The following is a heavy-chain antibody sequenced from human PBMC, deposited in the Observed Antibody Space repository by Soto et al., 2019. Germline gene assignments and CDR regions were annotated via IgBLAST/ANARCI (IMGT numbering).Heavy chain of an antibody. CDR2: IYYSGST. CDR3: ARVAADIASWLDP. D-gene: IGHD5-12*01. J-gene: IGHJ5*02. CDR1: GGSISSSSYY. Sequence: SETLSLTCTVSGGSISSSSYYGGWIRQPPGKGLEWIGSIYYSGSTYYNPSLKRRFSISVDTPKNQFSLQLSSVTVADTAVYYCARVAADIASWLDPWGQGTLVTVSS. V-gene: IGHV4-39*07.